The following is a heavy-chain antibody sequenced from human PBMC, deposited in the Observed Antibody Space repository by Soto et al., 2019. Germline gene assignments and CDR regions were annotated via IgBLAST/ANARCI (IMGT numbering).Heavy chain of an antibody. CDR3: ASGSTVINTLDF. Sequence: QVQLQESGPGLVKPSQTLSLTCTVSGGYITSGDYYWSWIRQPPGKGLEWVGYNYYGGSTYYNPSLESRITISLDTAKNQFSLELTSVTAADTAVYYCASGSTVINTLDFWGQGTLVTVSS. J-gene: IGHJ4*02. D-gene: IGHD4-17*01. CDR1: GGYITSGDYY. V-gene: IGHV4-30-4*01. CDR2: NYYGGST.